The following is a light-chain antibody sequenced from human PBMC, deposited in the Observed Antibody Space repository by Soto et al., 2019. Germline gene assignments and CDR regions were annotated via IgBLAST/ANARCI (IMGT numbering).Light chain of an antibody. J-gene: IGLJ1*01. CDR1: SSNIGAGYD. Sequence: QSVLTQPPSVSGAPGQRVTISCTGSSSNIGAGYDVHWYQQLPGTAPKLLIYGNSNRPSGVPDRFSGSKSGTSASLAITGLQVEDEADYYCLSYDSSLSGYVFGTGTKLTVL. CDR3: LSYDSSLSGYV. CDR2: GNS. V-gene: IGLV1-40*01.